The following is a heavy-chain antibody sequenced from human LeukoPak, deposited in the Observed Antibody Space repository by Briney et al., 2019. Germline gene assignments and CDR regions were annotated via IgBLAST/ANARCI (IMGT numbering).Heavy chain of an antibody. J-gene: IGHJ6*03. CDR1: GGSVSNYY. CDR2: IYYTET. D-gene: IGHD4-17*01. V-gene: IGHV4-59*02. Sequence: SETLSLTCTVSGGSVSNYYWSWIRQSPGKGLEWIGYIYYTETSYNPSLKSRVTISVDTSKNQFSLKLSSVTAADTAVYYCARVLRDYGDYEDYYYYYMDVWGKGTTVTISS. CDR3: ARVLRDYGDYEDYYYYYMDV.